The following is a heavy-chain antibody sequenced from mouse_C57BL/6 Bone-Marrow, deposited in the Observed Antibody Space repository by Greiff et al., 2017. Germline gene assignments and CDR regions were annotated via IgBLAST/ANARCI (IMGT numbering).Heavy chain of an antibody. CDR2: IRSKSNNYAT. V-gene: IGHV10-1*01. CDR3: VKGYYGTFDY. CDR1: GFSFNTYA. J-gene: IGHJ2*01. Sequence: EVKLVESGGGLVQPKGSLKLSCAASGFSFNTYAMNWVRQAPGKGLEGVARIRSKSNNYATYYAGSVKDSFTISRDDSESLLYLQMNNLKTEDTAMYYCVKGYYGTFDYWGQGTTLTVSS. D-gene: IGHD1-1*01.